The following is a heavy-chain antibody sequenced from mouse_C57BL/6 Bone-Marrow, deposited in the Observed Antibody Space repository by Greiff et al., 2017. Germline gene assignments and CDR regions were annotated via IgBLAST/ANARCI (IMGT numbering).Heavy chain of an antibody. CDR3: ARSPYYCGSMWFAY. Sequence: DVQLVESGGGLVQPGGSLSLSCAASGFTFTDYYMSWVRQPPGKALEWLGFIRNKANGYTTEYSASVKGRFTITRDTSQSILYLQMNALRAEDSATYYCARSPYYCGSMWFAYWGQGTLVTVSA. J-gene: IGHJ3*01. D-gene: IGHD1-1*01. CDR1: GFTFTDYY. V-gene: IGHV7-3*01. CDR2: IRNKANGYTT.